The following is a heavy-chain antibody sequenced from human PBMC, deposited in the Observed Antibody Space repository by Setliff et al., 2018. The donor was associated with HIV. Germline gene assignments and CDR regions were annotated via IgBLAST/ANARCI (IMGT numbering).Heavy chain of an antibody. CDR2: ISYSGST. CDR1: GGSISSHY. D-gene: IGHD2-2*01. J-gene: IGHJ4*01. Sequence: SETLSLTCAVYGGSISSHYWSWVRQSPGKGLEWIGSISYSGSTNHNPSLKNRVTISVDTSKNQFSLRLSSVTSADTAVYYCARGVTSPFATGIWGHGTLVTVSS. CDR3: ARGVTSPFATGI. V-gene: IGHV4-59*11.